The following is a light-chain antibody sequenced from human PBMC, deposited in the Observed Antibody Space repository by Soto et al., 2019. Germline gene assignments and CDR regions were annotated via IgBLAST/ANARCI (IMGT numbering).Light chain of an antibody. V-gene: IGKV1-27*01. CDR3: QKDNSARLT. CDR1: QAINNY. Sequence: DIQMTQSPSALSASVGDRVTITCRASQAINNYLAWYQQKPGKVPKLLIYTASTLQSGVPSRFSGSGSGTDFTLTISSLQPEDVATYYCQKDNSARLTFGGGTKVDNK. CDR2: TAS. J-gene: IGKJ4*01.